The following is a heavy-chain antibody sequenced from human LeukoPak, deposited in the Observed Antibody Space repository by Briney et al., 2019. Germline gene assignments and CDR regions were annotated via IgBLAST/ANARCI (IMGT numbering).Heavy chain of an antibody. Sequence: GGSLRLSCAASGFTFSSYAMHWVRQAPGKGLEWVAVIWYDGSNKYYADSVKGRFTISRDNSKNTLYLQMNSLRAEDTAVYYCARDAGSELVGATVDYWGQGTLVTVSS. CDR1: GFTFSSYA. V-gene: IGHV3-33*08. CDR2: IWYDGSNK. D-gene: IGHD1-26*01. J-gene: IGHJ4*02. CDR3: ARDAGSELVGATVDY.